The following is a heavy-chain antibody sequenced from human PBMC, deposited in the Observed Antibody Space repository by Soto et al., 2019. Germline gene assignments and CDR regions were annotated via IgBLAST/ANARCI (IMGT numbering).Heavy chain of an antibody. D-gene: IGHD2-15*01. J-gene: IGHJ6*03. V-gene: IGHV3-73*01. CDR3: TRHVDCSGGSCYSGYYYYMDV. CDR2: IRSKPNTDAT. Sequence: EVQLVESGGGLVQPGGSLKLSCAASGFTFSDSAMHWVRQASGKGLEWVGRIRSKPNTDATAYAASVKGRFTISRDDSKNTAYLQMNSLKTEDTAVYYCTRHVDCSGGSCYSGYYYYMDVWGKGTTVPVSS. CDR1: GFTFSDSA.